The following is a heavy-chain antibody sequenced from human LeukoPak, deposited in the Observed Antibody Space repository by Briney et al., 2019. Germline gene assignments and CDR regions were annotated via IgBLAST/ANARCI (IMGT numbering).Heavy chain of an antibody. CDR1: GGSINNDF. V-gene: IGHV4-4*07. CDR2: IYSGGTT. Sequence: SETLSLTCTVSGGSINNDFWTWIRQPAGKGLEWIGRIYSGGTTNYNPSLKSRVSMSVDTSKNQFFLNLRSVTAADTAVYFCARNFRGGSTYLDSWGQGIPITVSS. CDR3: ARNFRGGSTYLDS. D-gene: IGHD5/OR15-5a*01. J-gene: IGHJ4*02.